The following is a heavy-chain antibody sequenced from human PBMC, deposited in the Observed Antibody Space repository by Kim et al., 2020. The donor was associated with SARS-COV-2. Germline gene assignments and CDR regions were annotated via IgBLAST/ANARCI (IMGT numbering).Heavy chain of an antibody. D-gene: IGHD4-4*01. V-gene: IGHV3-48*03. CDR3: ARGPNYSPFDY. CDR2: I. J-gene: IGHJ4*02. Sequence: INYADSVRGRFTHSRDNDQNSLYLQMNSLRAEDTAVYYCARGPNYSPFDYWGQGTLVTVSS.